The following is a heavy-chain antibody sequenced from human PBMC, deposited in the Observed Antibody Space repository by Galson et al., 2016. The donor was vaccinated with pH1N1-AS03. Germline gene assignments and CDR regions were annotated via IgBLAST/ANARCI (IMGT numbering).Heavy chain of an antibody. J-gene: IGHJ2*01. D-gene: IGHD4-17*01. CDR3: AREAVSRYWYFDL. CDR1: RLTVSSNY. Sequence: SLRLSCAASRLTVSSNYMSWVRQAPGKGLEWVSVIYSGGSAYYADSVKGRFTISRHNSKNTLYLQMNSLRAEDPAVYYCAREAVSRYWYFDLWGRGTLVTVSS. V-gene: IGHV3-53*04. CDR2: IYSGGSA.